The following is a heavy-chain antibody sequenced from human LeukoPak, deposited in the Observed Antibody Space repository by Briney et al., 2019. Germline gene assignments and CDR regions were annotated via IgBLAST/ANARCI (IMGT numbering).Heavy chain of an antibody. CDR3: ARDRGMGSGSYYGWLDP. Sequence: GGSLRLSCAASGFTFSSYAMHWVRQAPDKGLEWVAVISYDGSNKYYADSVKGRLTISRDNSKNTLYLQMNSLRAEDTAVYYCARDRGMGSGSYYGWLDPWGQGTLVTASS. V-gene: IGHV3-30*04. J-gene: IGHJ5*02. D-gene: IGHD3-10*01. CDR1: GFTFSSYA. CDR2: ISYDGSNK.